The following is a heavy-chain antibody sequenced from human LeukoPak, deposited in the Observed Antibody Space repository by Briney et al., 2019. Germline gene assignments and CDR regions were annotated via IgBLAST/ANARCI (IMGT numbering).Heavy chain of an antibody. CDR1: GFTFSSYW. V-gene: IGHV3-7*01. J-gene: IGHJ6*02. CDR3: AREMYSSSWYALYYYYGMDV. Sequence: AGSLRLSCAASGFTFSSYWMSWVRQAPGKGLDWVANIKQDGSEKYYVDSVKGRFTISRDNAKNSLYLQMNSLRAEDTAVYYCAREMYSSSWYALYYYYGMDVWGQGNTVTVSS. D-gene: IGHD6-13*01. CDR2: IKQDGSEK.